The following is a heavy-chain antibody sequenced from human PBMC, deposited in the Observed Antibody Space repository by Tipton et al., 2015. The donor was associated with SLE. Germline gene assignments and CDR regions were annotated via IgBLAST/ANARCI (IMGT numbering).Heavy chain of an antibody. CDR1: GFTFSNAW. CDR2: IKSKTDGGTT. J-gene: IGHJ4*02. CDR3: TTDNPRNRTPQQTHYFDY. D-gene: IGHD6-13*01. V-gene: IGHV3-15*01. Sequence: PRLSCAASGFTFSNAWMSWVRQAPGKGLEWVGRIKSKTDGGTTDYAAPVKGRFTISRDDSKNTLYLQMNSLKTEDTAVYYCTTDNPRNRTPQQTHYFDYWGQGTLVTVSS.